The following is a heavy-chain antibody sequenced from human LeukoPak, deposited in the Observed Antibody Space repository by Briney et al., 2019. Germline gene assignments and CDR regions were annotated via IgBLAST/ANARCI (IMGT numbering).Heavy chain of an antibody. J-gene: IGHJ5*02. Sequence: PSETLSLTCTVSGGSISSGGYYWSWIRQHPGKGLEWIGYIYYSGSTYYNPSLKSRVTRSVDTSKIQFSLKLSSLTAADTAVYYCARAQYCSGGRCYLSYNWFDPWGQGTLVTVSS. CDR3: ARAQYCSGGRCYLSYNWFDP. D-gene: IGHD2-15*01. CDR2: IYYSGST. V-gene: IGHV4-31*03. CDR1: GGSISSGGYY.